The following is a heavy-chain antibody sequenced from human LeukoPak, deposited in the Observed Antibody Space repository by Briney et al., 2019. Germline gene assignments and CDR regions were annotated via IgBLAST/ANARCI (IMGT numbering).Heavy chain of an antibody. CDR3: ARIGYRGSSFDY. J-gene: IGHJ4*02. D-gene: IGHD6-13*01. Sequence: GGSLRLSCAASGFTFSNYWMSWVRQAPGKGLERVPNIKQDGSEKDSVDSLKGRFTISRDNAKNSVYLQMNSLRAEDTAVYYCARIGYRGSSFDYWGQGTLVTVSS. CDR2: IKQDGSEK. V-gene: IGHV3-7*01. CDR1: GFTFSNYW.